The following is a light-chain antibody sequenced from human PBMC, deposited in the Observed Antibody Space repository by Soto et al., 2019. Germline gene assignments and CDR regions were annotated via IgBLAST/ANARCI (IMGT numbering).Light chain of an antibody. CDR1: STDVGRYDY. J-gene: IGLJ2*01. Sequence: QSALTQPRSVSGSPGQSVTISCTGTSTDVGRYDYVSWYQQDPGKAPKLILYDVRERPSGVPDRFSGSKSGNTASLSISGLQAGDEADYYCCSYGGNYNVLFGGGTKLTVL. V-gene: IGLV2-11*01. CDR2: DVR. CDR3: CSYGGNYNVL.